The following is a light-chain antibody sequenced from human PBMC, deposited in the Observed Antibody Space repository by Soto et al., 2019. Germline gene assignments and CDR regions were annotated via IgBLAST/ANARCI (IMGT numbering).Light chain of an antibody. CDR2: GAS. CDR1: QSVSSSY. V-gene: IGKV3-20*01. J-gene: IGKJ2*01. Sequence: EIVLTQSPGTLSLSPGERATLSCRASQSVSSSYLAWYQQKPGQAPRLLIYGASSRATGIPDRFSGSGSGTDFTLTISRLEPEDFAVYYCQQYGSSPFFAQGTKVDIK. CDR3: QQYGSSPF.